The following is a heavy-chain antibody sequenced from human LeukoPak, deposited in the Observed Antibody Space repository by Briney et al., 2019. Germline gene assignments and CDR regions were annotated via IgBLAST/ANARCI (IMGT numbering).Heavy chain of an antibody. V-gene: IGHV4-59*08. D-gene: IGHD5-18*01. CDR2: IYYSGST. CDR3: ARLRYSYGKFDY. J-gene: IGHJ4*02. CDR1: GGSISSYY. Sequence: PSETLSLTCSVSGGSISSYYWSWIRQPPGKGLEWIGYIYYSGSTNYNPSLKSRVTISVDTSKNQFSLKLSSVTAADTAVYYCARLRYSYGKFDYWGQGTLVTVSP.